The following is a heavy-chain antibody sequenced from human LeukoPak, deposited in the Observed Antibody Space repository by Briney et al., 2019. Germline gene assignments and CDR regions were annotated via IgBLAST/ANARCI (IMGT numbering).Heavy chain of an antibody. CDR2: ISYDGSNK. V-gene: IGHV3-30-3*01. D-gene: IGHD3-9*01. J-gene: IGHJ4*02. CDR3: ARELLPPYYDILTGYLDY. Sequence: GGSLRLSCAASGFTFSSYAMHWVRQAPGKGLEWVAVISYDGSNKYYADSVKGRFTISRDNSKNTLYLQMNSLRAEDTAVYYCARELLPPYYDILTGYLDYWGQGTLVTVSS. CDR1: GFTFSSYA.